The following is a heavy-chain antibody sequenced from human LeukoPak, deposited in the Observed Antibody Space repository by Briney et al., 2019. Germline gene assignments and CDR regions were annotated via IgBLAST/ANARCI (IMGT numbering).Heavy chain of an antibody. D-gene: IGHD1-1*01. J-gene: IGHJ4*02. Sequence: SQTLSLTCAISGDSVSSNSAAWNWIRQSPSRGLEWLGRTYCRSKWYTYYAASVKSRIAINRDTSKNQFSLQLNSVTPEDTAVYYCARSTGPIDYWGQGTLVTDSS. V-gene: IGHV6-1*01. CDR3: ARSTGPIDY. CDR1: GDSVSSNSAA. CDR2: TYCRSKWYT.